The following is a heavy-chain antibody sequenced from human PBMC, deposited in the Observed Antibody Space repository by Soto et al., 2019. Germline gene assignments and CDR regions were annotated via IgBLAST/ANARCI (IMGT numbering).Heavy chain of an antibody. CDR2: ISYDGSNK. D-gene: IGHD4-17*01. CDR1: GFTFSSYG. V-gene: IGHV3-30*18. CDR3: AKEDYGYYFDY. J-gene: IGHJ4*02. Sequence: PGGSLRLSCAASGFTFSSYGMHWVRQAPGKGLEWVAVISYDGSNKYYADSVKGRFTISRDNSKNTLYLQMNSLRAEDTAVYYCAKEDYGYYFDYWGQGTLVTVSS.